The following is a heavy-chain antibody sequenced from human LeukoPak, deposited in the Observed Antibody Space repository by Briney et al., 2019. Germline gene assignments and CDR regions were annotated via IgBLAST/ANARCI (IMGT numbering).Heavy chain of an antibody. J-gene: IGHJ6*04. CDR3: AELGITMIGGV. CDR2: SSRSGTTI. V-gene: IGHV3-48*03. Sequence: GGSLRLSCAASGFTLSSYEMNWVRQAPGKGLEWVSYSSRSGTTIYSADSVKGRFTISRDNAKNSLYLQMNSLRAEDTAVYYCAELGITMIGGVWGKGTTVTISS. CDR1: GFTLSSYE. D-gene: IGHD3-10*02.